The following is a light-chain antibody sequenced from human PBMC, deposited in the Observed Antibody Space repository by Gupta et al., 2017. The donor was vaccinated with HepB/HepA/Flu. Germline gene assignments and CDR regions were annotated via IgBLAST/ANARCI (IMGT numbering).Light chain of an antibody. CDR3: CLYKGRGILV. Sequence: TVVTPEPPFSVYTRGTVTLTCGLNSGSVSTSNSPSWYQQTPGQTPRTLIYIRNTRSSGVPARFSGSIRGNKAALTITGAQADEESEYHCCLYKGRGILVFGGGTKLTVL. CDR1: SGSVSTSNS. J-gene: IGLJ3*02. CDR2: IRN. V-gene: IGLV8-61*01.